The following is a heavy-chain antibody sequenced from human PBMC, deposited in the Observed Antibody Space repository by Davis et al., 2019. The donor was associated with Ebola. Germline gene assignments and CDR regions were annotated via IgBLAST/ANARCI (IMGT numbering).Heavy chain of an antibody. J-gene: IGHJ3*02. V-gene: IGHV3-48*02. CDR2: IRSYGYTI. Sequence: PGGSLRLPCGLSGFSSSSHSMNGACQAPGKGLDWLAYIRSYGYTIHYADPVKGRFTISRDTAKNSLYLQLNSLRDEDTAMYYCARGPHALDMWGQGTMVTVSS. CDR3: ARGPHALDM. CDR1: GFSSSSHS.